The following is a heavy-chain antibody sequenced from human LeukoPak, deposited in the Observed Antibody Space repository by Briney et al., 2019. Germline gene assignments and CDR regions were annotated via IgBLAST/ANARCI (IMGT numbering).Heavy chain of an antibody. J-gene: IGHJ4*02. CDR2: ISYDGSNK. CDR3: AKVGITAAATRNPDFDY. CDR1: GFTFSSYG. D-gene: IGHD2-15*01. V-gene: IGHV3-30*18. Sequence: PGRSLRLSCAASGFTFSSYGMHWVRQAPGKGLEWVAVISYDGSNKYYADSVKGRFTISRDNSKNTLYLQMNSLRAEDTAVYYCAKVGITAAATRNPDFDYWGQGTLVTVSS.